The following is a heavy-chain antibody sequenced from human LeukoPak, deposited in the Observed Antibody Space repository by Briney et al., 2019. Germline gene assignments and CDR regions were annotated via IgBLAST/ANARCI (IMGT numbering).Heavy chain of an antibody. D-gene: IGHD3-10*01. CDR1: GFTFVTYT. CDR2: ISGRSYDL. J-gene: IGHJ4*02. Sequence: GGSLRLSCAASGFTFVTYTMNWVRQAPGKGLEWVSSISGRSYDLYYADSVKGRFTISRDDAKNSLYLQMNSLGAEDTAVYYCARNSYYYGSGSVFDYWGQGILVTVSS. V-gene: IGHV3-21*01. CDR3: ARNSYYYGSGSVFDY.